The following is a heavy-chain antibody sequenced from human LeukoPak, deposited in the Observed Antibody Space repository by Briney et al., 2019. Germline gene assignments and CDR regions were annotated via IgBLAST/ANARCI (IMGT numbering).Heavy chain of an antibody. CDR2: ISSSSGDI. Sequence: GGSLRLSCAASGFTFSTYSMNWVRQAPGKGLEWVSCISSSSGDIYDVDSVKGRFTISRDNAKNSLYLQMNSLRVGDTAVYYCARGFPTYYDYYMDVWGKGTTVTVSS. CDR1: GFTFSTYS. CDR3: ARGFPTYYDYYMDV. J-gene: IGHJ6*03. D-gene: IGHD3-3*01. V-gene: IGHV3-21*01.